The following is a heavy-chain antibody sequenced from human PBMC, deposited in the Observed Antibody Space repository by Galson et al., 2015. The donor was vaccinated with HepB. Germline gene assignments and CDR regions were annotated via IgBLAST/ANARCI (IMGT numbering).Heavy chain of an antibody. CDR1: GGSISSYY. CDR2: IYYSGST. V-gene: IGHV4-59*01. D-gene: IGHD6-19*01. CDR3: ARVGHSSGWYYFDY. Sequence: ETLSLTCTVSGGSISSYYWSWIRQPPGKGLEWIGYIYYSGSTNYNPSLKSRVTISVDTSKNQFSLKLSSVTAADTAVYYCARVGHSSGWYYFDYWGQGTLVTVSS. J-gene: IGHJ4*02.